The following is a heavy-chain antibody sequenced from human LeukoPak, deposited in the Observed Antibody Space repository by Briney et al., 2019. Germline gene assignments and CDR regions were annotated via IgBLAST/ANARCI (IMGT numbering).Heavy chain of an antibody. CDR2: TIPLFGKA. CDR1: GGTVSRYP. D-gene: IGHD1-26*01. CDR3: AKECRWELLVEFYVY. V-gene: IGHV1-69*13. J-gene: IGHJ4*02. Sequence: SSVKVSCKASGGTVSRYPISWVRQAPGQGLKWMGGTIPLFGKANYAQTFQGRVTITADESTGTAYMELSSLRSEDTAVYYCAKECRWELLVEFYVYWGQGTLVTVS.